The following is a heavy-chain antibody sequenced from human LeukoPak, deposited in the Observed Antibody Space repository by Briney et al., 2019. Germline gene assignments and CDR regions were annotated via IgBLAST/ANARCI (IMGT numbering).Heavy chain of an antibody. CDR3: ARDGLIAAAGRGGHNWFDP. CDR2: IIPIFGTA. V-gene: IGHV1-69*05. CDR1: GGTFSSYA. J-gene: IGHJ5*02. Sequence: SVKVSCKASGGTFSSYAISWVRQAPGQGLEWMGGIIPIFGTANYAQKFQGRVTITTDESTSTAYMELGSLRSEDTAVYYCARDGLIAAAGRGGHNWFDPWGQGTLVTVSS. D-gene: IGHD6-13*01.